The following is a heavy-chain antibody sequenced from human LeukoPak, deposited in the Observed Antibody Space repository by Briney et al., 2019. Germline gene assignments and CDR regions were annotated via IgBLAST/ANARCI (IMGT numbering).Heavy chain of an antibody. J-gene: IGHJ6*03. CDR1: GGSISSYY. V-gene: IGHV4-4*07. Sequence: SETLSLTCTVSGGSISSYYWSWIRQPAGKGLEWIGRIYTSGCANYNPSLKSRVTMSVDTSKNQFSLKLSSVTAADTAVYYCARAGYCSSTSCYGGAYYYYMDVWGKGTTVTVSS. CDR2: IYTSGCA. CDR3: ARAGYCSSTSCYGGAYYYYMDV. D-gene: IGHD2-2*01.